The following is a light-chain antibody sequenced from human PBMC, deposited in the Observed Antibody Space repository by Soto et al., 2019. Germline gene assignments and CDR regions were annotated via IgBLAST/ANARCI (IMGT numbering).Light chain of an antibody. CDR1: QSLSSN. CDR3: QHYNNWHLT. J-gene: IGKJ4*01. V-gene: IGKV3-15*01. Sequence: EIVMTQSPATLSVSPGERATLSCRASQSLSSNLAWYQQKPGQAPRLLIYGASTRATGIPARFSGSGSGTEFTLTISSLQSEDFAVYSCQHYNNWHLTFGGGTKVEIK. CDR2: GAS.